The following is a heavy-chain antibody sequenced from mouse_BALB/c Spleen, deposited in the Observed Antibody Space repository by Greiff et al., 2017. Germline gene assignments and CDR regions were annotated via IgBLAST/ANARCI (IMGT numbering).Heavy chain of an antibody. V-gene: IGHV1S81*02. Sequence: QVQLQQSGADLVKPGASVKLSCKASGYTFTSYYMYWVKQRPGQGLEWIGEISPSNGGTNFNEKFKSKATLTVDKSSSTAYMQLSILTSEDSAVYYCKRYVITAVGYAMDYWGQGTSVTVSS. J-gene: IGHJ4*01. CDR2: ISPSNGGT. CDR3: KRYVITAVGYAMDY. CDR1: GYTFTSYY. D-gene: IGHD1-1*01.